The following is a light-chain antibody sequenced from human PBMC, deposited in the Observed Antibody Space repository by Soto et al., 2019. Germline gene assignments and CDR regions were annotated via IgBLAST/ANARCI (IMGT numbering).Light chain of an antibody. Sequence: EIVLTQSPATLSLSPGERATPSCRASQRVSSYLAWYQQKPGQAPRLLIYDASNRATGIPARFSGSGSGTDFTLTISSLEPEDFAVYYCQQRSNWITFGQGTRLEIK. J-gene: IGKJ5*01. CDR2: DAS. V-gene: IGKV3-11*01. CDR1: QRVSSY. CDR3: QQRSNWIT.